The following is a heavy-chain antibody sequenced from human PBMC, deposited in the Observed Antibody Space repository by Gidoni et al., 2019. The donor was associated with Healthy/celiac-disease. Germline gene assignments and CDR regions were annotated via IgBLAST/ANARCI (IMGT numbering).Heavy chain of an antibody. Sequence: EVQLVESGGNLVQPGRSLRLSCAASGFTFDDYAMHWVRQAPGKGLEWVSGISWNSGSIGYADSVQGRFTISRDNAKNSLYLQMNSLRAKDTALYYCGKDMGGSYFHAFEIWGQGTMVTVSS. CDR1: GFTFDDYA. J-gene: IGHJ3*02. D-gene: IGHD1-26*01. CDR2: ISWNSGSI. CDR3: GKDMGGSYFHAFEI. V-gene: IGHV3-9*01.